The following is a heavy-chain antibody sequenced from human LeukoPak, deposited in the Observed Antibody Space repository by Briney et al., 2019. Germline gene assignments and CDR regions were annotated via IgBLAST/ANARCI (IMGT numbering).Heavy chain of an antibody. CDR1: GGSISSGGYY. V-gene: IGHV4-31*03. D-gene: IGHD4-17*01. Sequence: SETLSLTCTVSGGSISSGGYYWSWIRQHPGTGLEWIGYIYYSGSTYYNPSLKSRVTISVDTSKNQFSLKLSSVTAADTAVYYCARVGPSYGDYGWFGAFDIWGQGTMVAVSS. J-gene: IGHJ3*02. CDR2: IYYSGST. CDR3: ARVGPSYGDYGWFGAFDI.